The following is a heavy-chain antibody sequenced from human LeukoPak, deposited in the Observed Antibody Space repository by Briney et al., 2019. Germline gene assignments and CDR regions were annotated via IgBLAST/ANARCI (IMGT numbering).Heavy chain of an antibody. CDR3: ARVNRRPYYVSSGYYHN. CDR1: GGSFSGYY. Sequence: SETLSLTCAVYGGSFSGYYWSWIRQPPGKGLEWIGEINHSGSTNYNPSLKSRVTISVDTSKNQFSLKLSSVTAADTAVYYCARVNRRPYYVSSGYYHNWGQGTLVTVSS. J-gene: IGHJ4*02. CDR2: INHSGST. D-gene: IGHD3-22*01. V-gene: IGHV4-34*01.